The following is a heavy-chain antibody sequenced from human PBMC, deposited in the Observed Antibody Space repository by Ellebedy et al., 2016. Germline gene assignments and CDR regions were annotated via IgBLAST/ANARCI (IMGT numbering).Heavy chain of an antibody. D-gene: IGHD2-15*01. CDR1: GGSFSGYY. Sequence: SETLSLTCAVYGGSFSGYYWSWIRQPPGKGLEWIGEINHSGSTNYNPSLKSRVTISVDTSKNQFSLRVSSVTAADTAIYYCARGTQGYCRGGSCYMSYYYYYMDVWGKGTTVTVSS. J-gene: IGHJ6*03. CDR3: ARGTQGYCRGGSCYMSYYYYYMDV. CDR2: INHSGST. V-gene: IGHV4-34*01.